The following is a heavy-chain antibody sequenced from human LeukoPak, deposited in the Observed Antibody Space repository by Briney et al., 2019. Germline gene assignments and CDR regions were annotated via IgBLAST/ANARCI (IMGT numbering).Heavy chain of an antibody. Sequence: SETLSLTCSVSGGSISNYYWSWIRQTPGKGLEWIGYMYDSGNSMYNPSVKSRVTMSLDTAKNQFSLQLTSVTAADTAVYYCVRSGGTWIYDYWGQGTRVTVSS. CDR2: MYDSGNS. J-gene: IGHJ4*02. CDR1: GGSISNYY. V-gene: IGHV4-59*08. CDR3: VRSGGTWIYDY. D-gene: IGHD1-1*01.